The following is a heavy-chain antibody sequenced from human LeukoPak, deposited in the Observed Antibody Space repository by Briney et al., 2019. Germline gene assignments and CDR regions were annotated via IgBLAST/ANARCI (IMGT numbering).Heavy chain of an antibody. J-gene: IGHJ6*02. CDR3: ARVAVGLGDSSGYYSVYYYGMDV. Sequence: GGSLRLSCAASGFTVSSNYMSWVRQAPGKGLEWVSVIYSGGSTYYADSVKGRFTISRDNSKNTLYLQMNSPRAEDTAVYYCARVAVGLGDSSGYYSVYYYGMDVWGQGTTVTVSS. V-gene: IGHV3-53*01. D-gene: IGHD3-22*01. CDR2: IYSGGST. CDR1: GFTVSSNY.